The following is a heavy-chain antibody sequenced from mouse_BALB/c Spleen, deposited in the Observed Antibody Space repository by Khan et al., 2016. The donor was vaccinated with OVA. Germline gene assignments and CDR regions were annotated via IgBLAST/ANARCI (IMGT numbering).Heavy chain of an antibody. CDR1: GDSITTGY. V-gene: IGHV3-8*02. Sequence: EVQLQESGPSLVKPSQTLSLTCSVTGDSITTGYWNWIRKFPGNKLEYMGYIIYTGYTYYHPSLKSRISITRHPSNNQYYLQLNSVTDEDTATYYCARSTYRYAFVYWGQGTLVTVSA. CDR2: IIYTGYT. CDR3: ARSTYRYAFVY. D-gene: IGHD2-14*01. J-gene: IGHJ3*01.